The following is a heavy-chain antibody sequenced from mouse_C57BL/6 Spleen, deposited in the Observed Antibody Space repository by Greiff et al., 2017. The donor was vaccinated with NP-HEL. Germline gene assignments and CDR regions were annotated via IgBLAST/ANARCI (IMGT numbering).Heavy chain of an antibody. CDR2: IWTGGGT. CDR1: GFSLTSYA. D-gene: IGHD2-1*01. V-gene: IGHV2-9-1*01. Sequence: VQLQQSGPGLVAPSQSLSITCTVSGFSLTSYAISWVRQPPGKGLEWLGVIWTGGGTNYNSALKSRLSISKDNSKSQVFLKMNSLQTDDTARYYCARNFYYGNYGGYFDVWGTGTTVTVSS. CDR3: ARNFYYGNYGGYFDV. J-gene: IGHJ1*03.